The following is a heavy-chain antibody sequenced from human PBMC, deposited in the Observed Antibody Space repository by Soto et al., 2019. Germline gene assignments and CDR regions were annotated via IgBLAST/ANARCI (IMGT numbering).Heavy chain of an antibody. CDR3: ARGPSPAVNFDY. CDR2: ISSSSSYI. CDR1: GFTFSSYS. D-gene: IGHD3-22*01. J-gene: IGHJ4*02. Sequence: GGSLRLSCAASGFTFSSYSMNWVRQAPGKGLEWVSSISSSSSYIYYADSVKGRFTISRDNAKNSLYLQMNSLRAEDTAVYYCARGPSPAVNFDYWGQGTLVTVSS. V-gene: IGHV3-21*01.